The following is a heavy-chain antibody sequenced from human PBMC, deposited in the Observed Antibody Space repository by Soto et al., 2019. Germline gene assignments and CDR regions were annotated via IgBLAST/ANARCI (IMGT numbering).Heavy chain of an antibody. J-gene: IGHJ4*02. CDR3: ARDNGRVWESYPPWYFDY. D-gene: IGHD3-16*02. Sequence: QVQLVQSGAEVKKPGSSVKVSCKASGGTFSSYAISWVRQAPGQGLEWMGGIIPIFGTANYAQKFQGRVTITADESTSTAYMELSSLRSEDTAVYYCARDNGRVWESYPPWYFDYWGQGTLVTVSS. V-gene: IGHV1-69*12. CDR2: IIPIFGTA. CDR1: GGTFSSYA.